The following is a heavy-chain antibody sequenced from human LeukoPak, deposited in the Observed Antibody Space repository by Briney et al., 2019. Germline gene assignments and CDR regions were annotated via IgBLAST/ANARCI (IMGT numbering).Heavy chain of an antibody. CDR2: ISAYNGNT. CDR1: GGTFSSYA. D-gene: IGHD6-25*01. V-gene: IGHV1-18*01. CDR3: VSSDFDY. Sequence: ASVKVSCKASGGTFSSYAISWVRQAPGQGLEWMGWISAYNGNTNYAQKLQGRVTMTTDTSTSTAYMELRSLRSDDTAVYYCVSSDFDYWGQGTLVTVSS. J-gene: IGHJ4*02.